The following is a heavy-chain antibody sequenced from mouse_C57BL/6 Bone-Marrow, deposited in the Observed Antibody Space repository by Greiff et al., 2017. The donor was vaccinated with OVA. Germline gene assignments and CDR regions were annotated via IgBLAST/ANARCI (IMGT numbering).Heavy chain of an antibody. CDR3: ARPQTTVVATRYAMDY. J-gene: IGHJ4*01. D-gene: IGHD1-1*01. CDR1: GFTFSDYG. CDR2: ISSGSSTI. Sequence: EVKLVESGGGLVKPGGSLKLSCAASGFTFSDYGMHWVRQAPEKGLEWVAYISSGSSTIYYADTVKGRFTISRDNAKNTLFLQMTSLMSEDTAMYYWARPQTTVVATRYAMDYWGQGTSVTVSS. V-gene: IGHV5-17*01.